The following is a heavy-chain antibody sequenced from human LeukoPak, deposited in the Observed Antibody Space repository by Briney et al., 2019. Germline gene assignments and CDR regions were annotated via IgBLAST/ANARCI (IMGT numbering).Heavy chain of an antibody. V-gene: IGHV3-7*01. J-gene: IGHJ5*02. CDR2: IKQDGSEK. CDR3: ARDLGIAALGWFDP. CDR1: GFTFSSYW. Sequence: PGGSLRLSCAASGFTFSSYWMSWVRQAPGKGLEWVANIKQDGSEKYYVDSVKGRFTISRDNAKNSLYLQMNILRAEDTAVYYCARDLGIAALGWFDPWGQGTLVTVSS. D-gene: IGHD6-6*01.